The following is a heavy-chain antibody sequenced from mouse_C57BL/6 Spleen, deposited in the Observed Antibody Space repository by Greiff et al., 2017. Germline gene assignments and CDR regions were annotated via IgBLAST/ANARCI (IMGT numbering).Heavy chain of an antibody. CDR2: ISSGSSTI. J-gene: IGHJ1*03. D-gene: IGHD1-1*01. V-gene: IGHV5-17*01. CDR3: ARMAIYYYGSSYWYFDV. Sequence: EVKVVESGGGLVKPGGSLKLSCAASGFTFSDYGMHWVRQAPEKGLEWVAYISSGSSTIYYADTVKGRFTISRDKAKNTLYLQMTSLRSEDTAMYDCARMAIYYYGSSYWYFDVWGTGTTVTVST. CDR1: GFTFSDYG.